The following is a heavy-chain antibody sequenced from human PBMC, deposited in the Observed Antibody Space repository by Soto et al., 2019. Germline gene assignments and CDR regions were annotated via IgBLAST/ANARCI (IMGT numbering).Heavy chain of an antibody. D-gene: IGHD3-22*01. CDR2: IDPSDSQT. J-gene: IGHJ4*02. CDR3: ARQIYDSDTGPNFQYYFDS. V-gene: IGHV5-10-1*01. CDR1: GYSFAGYW. Sequence: GESLKISCKGSGYSFAGYWITWVRQKPGKGLEWMGRIDPSDSQTYYSPSFRGHVTISATKSITTVFLQWSSRRASDTAMYYCARQIYDSDTGPNFQYYFDSWGQGTPVTVS.